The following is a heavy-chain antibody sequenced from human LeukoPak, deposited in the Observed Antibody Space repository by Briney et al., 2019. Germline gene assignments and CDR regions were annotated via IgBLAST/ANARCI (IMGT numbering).Heavy chain of an antibody. CDR1: GFTFSSYA. V-gene: IGHV3-30-3*01. CDR2: ISYDGSNK. J-gene: IGHJ4*02. CDR3: ARGGDSYGLFDY. D-gene: IGHD5-18*01. Sequence: GGSLRLSCAASGFTFSSYAMHWVRQAPGKGLEWVAVISYDGSNKYYADSVKGRFTISRDNSKNTLYLQMNSLRAEDTAVYYCARGGDSYGLFDYWGQGTLVTVSS.